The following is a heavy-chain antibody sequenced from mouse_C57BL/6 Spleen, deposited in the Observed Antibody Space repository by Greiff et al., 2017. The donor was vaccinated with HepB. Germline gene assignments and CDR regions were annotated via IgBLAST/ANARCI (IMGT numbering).Heavy chain of an antibody. V-gene: IGHV2-6*03. CDR1: GFSLTSYG. CDR3: ARESRSSRYCDV. J-gene: IGHJ1*03. Sequence: QVQLKESGPGLVAPSQSLSITCTVSGFSLTSYGVHWVRQPPGKGLEWLVVIWSDGSTTYNSALKSRLSISKDNSKSQVFLKMNSLQTDDSAMYYCARESRSSRYCDVWGTGTTVTGSS. CDR2: IWSDGST. D-gene: IGHD1-1*01.